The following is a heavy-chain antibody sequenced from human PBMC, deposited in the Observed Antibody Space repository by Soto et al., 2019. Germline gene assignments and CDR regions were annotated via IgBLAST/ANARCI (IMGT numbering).Heavy chain of an antibody. D-gene: IGHD2-15*01. CDR3: AKVRNIVVVVAATPGGWYFDL. J-gene: IGHJ2*01. CDR1: GFTFSSYA. Sequence: EVQLLEPGGGLVQPGGSLRLSCAASGFTFSSYAMSWVRQAPGKGLEWVSAISGSGGSTYYADSVKGRFTISRDNSKNTLYLQMNSLRAEDTAVYYCAKVRNIVVVVAATPGGWYFDLWGRGTLVTVSS. V-gene: IGHV3-23*01. CDR2: ISGSGGST.